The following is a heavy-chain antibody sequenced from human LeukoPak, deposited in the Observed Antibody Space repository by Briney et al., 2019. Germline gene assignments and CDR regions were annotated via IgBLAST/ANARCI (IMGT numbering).Heavy chain of an antibody. D-gene: IGHD2-2*01. V-gene: IGHV4-38-2*01. J-gene: IGHJ6*03. CDR3: ARNRYCSSTSCYPTDTDYYYYYMDV. CDR2: IYHSGGT. Sequence: PSETLSLTCAVSGYSISSGYYWGWIRQPPGKGLEWTGSIYHSGGTYYNPSLKSRVTISVDTSKNQFSLKLSSVTAADTAVYYCARNRYCSSTSCYPTDTDYYYYYMDVWGKGTTVTVSS. CDR1: GYSISSGYY.